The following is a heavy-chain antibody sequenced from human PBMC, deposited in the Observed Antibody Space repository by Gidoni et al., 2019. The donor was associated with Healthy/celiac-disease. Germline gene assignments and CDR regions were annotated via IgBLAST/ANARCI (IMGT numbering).Heavy chain of an antibody. CDR3: ASQMYSGSYHGDYYYGMDV. J-gene: IGHJ6*02. CDR1: GGTFSSYA. Sequence: QVQLVQSGAEVKKPGSSVKVSCKASGGTFSSYAISWVRPAPGQGLEWMGGIIPIFGTANYAQKFQGRVTITADESTSTAYMELSSLRSEDTAVYYCASQMYSGSYHGDYYYGMDVWGQGTTVTVSS. V-gene: IGHV1-69*01. D-gene: IGHD1-26*01. CDR2: IIPIFGTA.